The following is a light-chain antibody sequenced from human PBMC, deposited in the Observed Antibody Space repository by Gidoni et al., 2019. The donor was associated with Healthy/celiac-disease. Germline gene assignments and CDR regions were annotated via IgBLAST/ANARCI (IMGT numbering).Light chain of an antibody. Sequence: DIQMTQSPSSLSASVGDRVTITCRASQSISSYLNWYQQKPGKAPKLLIYAASSLQSGVPSRFSGSRSGTNFTLTISSLQPEDVATYYCQQSYSTPHTFGGGTKVEIK. CDR2: AAS. CDR3: QQSYSTPHT. CDR1: QSISSY. J-gene: IGKJ4*01. V-gene: IGKV1-39*01.